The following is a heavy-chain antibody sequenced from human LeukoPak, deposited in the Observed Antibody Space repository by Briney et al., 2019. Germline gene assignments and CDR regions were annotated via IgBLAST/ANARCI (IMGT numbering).Heavy chain of an antibody. J-gene: IGHJ6*03. V-gene: IGHV4-34*01. CDR1: VGSFSGYY. D-gene: IGHD3-10*01. CDR3: ARGYYGSGSHCCHMDV. Sequence: SETLSLTCAVYVGSFSGYYWSWIRQPPGKGLEWIGEINHSGSTNYNSSLKSRVTISVDTSKNQFSLKLSSVTAADTAVYYCARGYYGSGSHCCHMDVWGKGSTITVS. CDR2: INHSGST.